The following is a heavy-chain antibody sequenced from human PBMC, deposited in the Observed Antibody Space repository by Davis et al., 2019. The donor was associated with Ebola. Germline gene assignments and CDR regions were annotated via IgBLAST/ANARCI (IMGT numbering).Heavy chain of an antibody. D-gene: IGHD4-17*01. CDR1: GGSISSSIYY. CDR2: IYYSGST. V-gene: IGHV4-39*01. Sequence: MPSETLSLTCTVSGGSISSSIYYLGWIRQPPGKGLEWIGSIYYSGSTYYNPSLKSRVTISVDTSKNQFSLKLSSVTAADTAVYYCAIIYGDYYNWFDPWGQGTLVAVSS. J-gene: IGHJ5*02. CDR3: AIIYGDYYNWFDP.